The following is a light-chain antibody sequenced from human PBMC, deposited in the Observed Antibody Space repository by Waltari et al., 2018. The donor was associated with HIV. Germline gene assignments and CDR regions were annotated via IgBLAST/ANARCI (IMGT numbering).Light chain of an antibody. CDR3: SSYTIDSTLV. J-gene: IGLJ2*01. V-gene: IGLV2-14*01. CDR2: EVS. CDR1: SSDVGGYNH. Sequence: QSALTQPASVSGSPGQSITISCNGTSSDVGGYNHVAWYQQHPGKAPKLIIYEVSNRPSGVSNRFSGPKSGNTASLTISGLQAEDDGDYFCSSYTIDSTLVFGGGTKLTVL.